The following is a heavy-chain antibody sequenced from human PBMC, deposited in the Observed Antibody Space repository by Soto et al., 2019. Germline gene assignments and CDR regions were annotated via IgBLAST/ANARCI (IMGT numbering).Heavy chain of an antibody. CDR3: GGDVKKCNDFDY. CDR2: IKRDGSET. V-gene: IGHV3-7*01. Sequence: GGSLRLSCAAPTFIFSTYWMTWVRQAPGKGLEWVANIKRDGSETHYADSVKGRFTISRDNAKNSLYLQMNSLRVEDTAVYYCGGDVKKCNDFDYWGQGTLVTVSS. J-gene: IGHJ4*02. CDR1: TFIFSTYW.